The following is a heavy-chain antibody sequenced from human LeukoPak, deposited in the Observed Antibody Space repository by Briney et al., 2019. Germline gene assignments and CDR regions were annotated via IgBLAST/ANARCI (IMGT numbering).Heavy chain of an antibody. Sequence: SETLSLTCNVSGGSISNYFWTWIRQPPGKGLECIGYMYYSESATYNPSLKSRVTVSVDKSKNQFSLKLSSVTAADTAVYYCARFPASAEYRHYYHMDVWGKGTTVTVSS. CDR1: GGSISNYF. D-gene: IGHD6-25*01. V-gene: IGHV4-59*01. CDR2: MYYSESA. CDR3: ARFPASAEYRHYYHMDV. J-gene: IGHJ6*03.